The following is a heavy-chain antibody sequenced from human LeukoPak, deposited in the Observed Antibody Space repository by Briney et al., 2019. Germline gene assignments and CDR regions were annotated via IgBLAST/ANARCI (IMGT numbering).Heavy chain of an antibody. Sequence: SETLSLTCTVSGGSLSSRSHYWGWIRQPPRQGLEWIGSLSNSGNTYYNPSLKSRVTISVDTSKNEFSLKLSSVTAADTAVYYCVRWTAGTTEDSWGQGTLVTVSS. J-gene: IGHJ4*02. CDR2: LSNSGNT. V-gene: IGHV4-39*01. D-gene: IGHD1-1*01. CDR3: VRWTAGTTEDS. CDR1: GGSLSSRSHY.